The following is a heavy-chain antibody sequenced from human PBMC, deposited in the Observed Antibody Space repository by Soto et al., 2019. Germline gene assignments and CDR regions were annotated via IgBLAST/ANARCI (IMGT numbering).Heavy chain of an antibody. CDR1: GFTFSSYG. V-gene: IGHV3-33*01. CDR3: ARVGYYDFWSGYSNWYFDL. D-gene: IGHD3-3*01. J-gene: IGHJ2*01. CDR2: IWYDGSNK. Sequence: QVQLVESGGGVVQPGRSLRLSCAASGFTFSSYGMHWVRQAPGKGLEWVAVIWYDGSNKHYADSVKGRFTISRDNSKNTLYLQMNSLRAEDTAVYYCARVGYYDFWSGYSNWYFDLWGRGTLVTVSS.